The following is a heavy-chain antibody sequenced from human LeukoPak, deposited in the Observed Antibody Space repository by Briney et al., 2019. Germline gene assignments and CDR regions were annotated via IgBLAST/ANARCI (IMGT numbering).Heavy chain of an antibody. V-gene: IGHV4-34*01. Sequence: PSETLSLTCPVYGGSFSGYYWSWIRQPPGKGLEWIGEINHSGSTNYNPSLKSRVTISVDTSKNQFSLKLSSVTAADTAVYYCARRTGVVVPAAIPKRGNWFDPWGQGTLVTVSS. CDR1: GGSFSGYY. CDR3: ARRTGVVVPAAIPKRGNWFDP. J-gene: IGHJ5*02. D-gene: IGHD2-2*02. CDR2: INHSGST.